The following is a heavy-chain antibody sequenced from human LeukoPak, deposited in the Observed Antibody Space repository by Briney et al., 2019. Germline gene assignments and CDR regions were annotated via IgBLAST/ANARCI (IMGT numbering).Heavy chain of an antibody. Sequence: GASVKVSCKASGYTFTSYGISWVRQAPGQGLEWMRWISAYNGNTNYARKLQGRVTMTTDTSTSTAYMELRSLRSDDTAVYYCARDPTIFGPLYYWGQGTLVTVSS. D-gene: IGHD3-3*01. V-gene: IGHV1-18*01. CDR3: ARDPTIFGPLYY. J-gene: IGHJ4*02. CDR1: GYTFTSYG. CDR2: ISAYNGNT.